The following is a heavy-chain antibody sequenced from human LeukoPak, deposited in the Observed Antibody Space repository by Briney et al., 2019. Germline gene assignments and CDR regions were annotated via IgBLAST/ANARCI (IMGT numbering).Heavy chain of an antibody. CDR1: GFTFSSYW. CDR3: AKRDSSGWGALDY. D-gene: IGHD6-19*01. CDR2: IKQDGSEK. V-gene: IGHV3-7*01. Sequence: GGSLRLSCAASGFTFSSYWMSWVRQAPGKGLEWVANIKQDGSEKYYVDSVKGRFTISRDNAKNSLYLQMNSLRAEDTAVYYCAKRDSSGWGALDYWGQGTLVTVSS. J-gene: IGHJ4*02.